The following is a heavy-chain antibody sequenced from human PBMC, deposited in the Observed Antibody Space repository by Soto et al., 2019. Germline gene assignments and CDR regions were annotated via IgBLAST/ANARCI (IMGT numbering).Heavy chain of an antibody. D-gene: IGHD2-15*01. J-gene: IGHJ4*02. V-gene: IGHV3-30-3*01. CDR1: GFTFSSYA. CDR2: ISYDGSNK. CDR3: AREGGGCSGGSCPVGY. Sequence: QVQLVESGGGVVQPGRSLRLSCAASGFTFSSYAMHWGRQAPGKGLEWVAVISYDGSNKYYADSVQGRFTISRDNSKNTLYLQMNSLRAEDTAVYYCAREGGGCSGGSCPVGYCGQGTLVTVSS.